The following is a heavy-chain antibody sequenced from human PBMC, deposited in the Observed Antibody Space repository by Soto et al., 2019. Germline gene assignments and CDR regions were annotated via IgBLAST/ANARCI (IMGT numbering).Heavy chain of an antibody. J-gene: IGHJ4*02. CDR2: LFYTGNT. CDR1: GGPISSSSYH. Sequence: QLQLQESGPGLAKPSETLSLTCTVSGGPISSSSYHWGWIRQPPGKGLEWIGSLFYTGNTYYNPSLKSRVTVSVDTSKNQFSLRLSSVTAADTAVYYCAGQGVAGGNYFGYWGQGTLVTVSS. V-gene: IGHV4-39*01. CDR3: AGQGVAGGNYFGY.